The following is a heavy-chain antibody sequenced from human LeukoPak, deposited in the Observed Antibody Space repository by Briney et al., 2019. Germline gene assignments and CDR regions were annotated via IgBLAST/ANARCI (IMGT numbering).Heavy chain of an antibody. Sequence: GRSLRLSCAASGFTFSNYGMHWVRQAPGKGLEWVSTIWYDGSHQYYADSVKGRFIISRDNSKNTLYLQMNSLRAEDTAVYYCARSPSSGCPEDYWGQGTLVTVSS. J-gene: IGHJ4*02. CDR1: GFTFSNYG. V-gene: IGHV3-33*03. CDR3: ARSPSSGCPEDY. CDR2: IWYDGSHQ. D-gene: IGHD6-19*01.